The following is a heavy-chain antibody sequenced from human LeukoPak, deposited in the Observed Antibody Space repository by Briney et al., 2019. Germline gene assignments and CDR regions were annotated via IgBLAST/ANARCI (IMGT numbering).Heavy chain of an antibody. D-gene: IGHD1-1*01. V-gene: IGHV7-4-1*02. Sequence: VASVKVSCKASGYTFTSYDINWVRQAPGQGLEWMGWINTNTGNPTYAQGFTGRFVFSLDTSVSTAYLQVSSLKAEDTAVYYCARIPQREADNYWGQGTLVTVSS. J-gene: IGHJ4*02. CDR2: INTNTGNP. CDR3: ARIPQREADNY. CDR1: GYTFTSYD.